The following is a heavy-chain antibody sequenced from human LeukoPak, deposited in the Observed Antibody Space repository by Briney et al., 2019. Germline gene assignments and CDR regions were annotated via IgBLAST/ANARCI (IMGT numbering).Heavy chain of an antibody. J-gene: IGHJ6*03. V-gene: IGHV3-66*01. CDR2: IYSGGST. CDR1: GFTVSSNY. Sequence: GGSLRLSCAASGFTVSSNYMSWVRQAPGKGLEWVSVIYSGGSTYYADSVKGRFTISRDNSRNTLYLQMNSLRAEDTAVYYCARETYYYYMDVWGKGTTVTISS. CDR3: ARETYYYYMDV.